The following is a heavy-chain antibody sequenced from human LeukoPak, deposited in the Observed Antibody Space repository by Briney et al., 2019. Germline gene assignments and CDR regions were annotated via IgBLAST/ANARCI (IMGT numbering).Heavy chain of an antibody. J-gene: IGHJ4*02. V-gene: IGHV3-21*01. CDR2: IGSSSSYI. D-gene: IGHD3-3*01. Sequence: GGSLRLSCAASGFTFCSYSMNWVRQAPGKGLEWVSSIGSSSSYIYYADSVKGRFTISRDNAKNSLYLQMNSLRAEDTAVYYCTSDFWSGYSFDYWGQGTLVTVSS. CDR3: TSDFWSGYSFDY. CDR1: GFTFCSYS.